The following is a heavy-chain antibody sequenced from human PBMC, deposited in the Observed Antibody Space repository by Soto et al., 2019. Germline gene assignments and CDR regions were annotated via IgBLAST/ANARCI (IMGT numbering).Heavy chain of an antibody. CDR1: GFTFISYA. J-gene: IGHJ2*01. V-gene: IGHV3-23*01. CDR2: ISVSGGRT. D-gene: IGHD2-15*01. CDR3: AKDRVLVAATVNWYFDL. Sequence: EVQLLESGGGLVQPGGSLRLSCAASGFTFISYAMSWVRQAPGKGLEWVSAISVSGGRTYYADSVKGRFTISRDNSKNTLYLQMNSLRAEDTAVYYCAKDRVLVAATVNWYFDLWGRGTLVTVSS.